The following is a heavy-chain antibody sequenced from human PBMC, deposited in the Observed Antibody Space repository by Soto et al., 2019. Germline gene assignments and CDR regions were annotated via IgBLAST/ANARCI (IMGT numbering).Heavy chain of an antibody. D-gene: IGHD6-13*01. V-gene: IGHV3-48*01. CDR3: ARDRSRSWPDY. CDR2: ISSSSSTI. J-gene: IGHJ4*02. Sequence: EVQLVESGGGLVQPGGSLRLSCAASGFTFSSYSMNWVRQAPGKGLEWVSYISSSSSTIYYADSVKGRFTISRDNAKNSLYLQMNSLRAEDTAVYYCARDRSRSWPDYWGQGTLVTVSS. CDR1: GFTFSSYS.